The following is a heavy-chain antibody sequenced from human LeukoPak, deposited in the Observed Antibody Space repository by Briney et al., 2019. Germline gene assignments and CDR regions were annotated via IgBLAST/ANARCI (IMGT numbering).Heavy chain of an antibody. J-gene: IGHJ6*02. Sequence: SETLSLTCTVSGGSISSYYWSWLRQPPGKGLEWIGYTYYSGSTNYNPSLKSRVTISVDTSKNQFSLKLSSVTAADTAVYYCARSPDCSGGSCYSNYYYYGMDVWGQGTTVTVSS. CDR1: GGSISSYY. CDR3: ARSPDCSGGSCYSNYYYYGMDV. V-gene: IGHV4-59*08. D-gene: IGHD2-15*01. CDR2: TYYSGST.